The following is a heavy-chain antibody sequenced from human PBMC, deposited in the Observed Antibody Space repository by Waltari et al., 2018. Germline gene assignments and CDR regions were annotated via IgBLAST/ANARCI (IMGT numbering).Heavy chain of an antibody. V-gene: IGHV4-39*01. CDR3: ARHWKKSGYRFDP. CDR2: FYYSGST. Sequence: QLQLQESGPGLVKPSETLSLTCTVSGGSISRSSYYWGRIRQSPGKGLEWIGGFYYSGSTYYNPTLKSRVTISGDTSKNQFSLKLSSVTAADTAVYYCARHWKKSGYRFDPWGQGTLVTVSS. D-gene: IGHD5-12*01. J-gene: IGHJ5*02. CDR1: GGSISRSSYY.